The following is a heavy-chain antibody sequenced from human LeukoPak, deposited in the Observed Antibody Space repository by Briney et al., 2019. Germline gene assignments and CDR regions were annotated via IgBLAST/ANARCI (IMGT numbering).Heavy chain of an antibody. V-gene: IGHV3-21*01. D-gene: IGHD6-19*01. J-gene: IGHJ6*02. Sequence: GGSLRLSCAASGFTFSSYAMSWVRQAPGKGLEWVSSISSSSSYIYYADSVKGRFTISRDNSKNTLYLQMNSLRAEDTAVYYCARETSSGWTIHYYYGMDVWGQGTTVTVSS. CDR2: ISSSSSYI. CDR3: ARETSSGWTIHYYYGMDV. CDR1: GFTFSSYA.